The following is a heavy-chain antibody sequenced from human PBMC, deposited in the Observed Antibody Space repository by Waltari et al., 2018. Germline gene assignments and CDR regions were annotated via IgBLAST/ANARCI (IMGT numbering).Heavy chain of an antibody. D-gene: IGHD6-13*01. CDR3: ARARYSSSWYDY. CDR1: GSTFPGNY. V-gene: IGHV1-2*04. Sequence: QVQLVQSGAEVKKPGASVKVSCKTSGSTFPGNYIHWVRQDPGQGPEWMGWLNPNSGGTNYAQKFQGWVTMTRDTSISTAYMELSRLRSDDTAVYYCARARYSSSWYDYWGQGTLVTVSS. J-gene: IGHJ4*02. CDR2: LNPNSGGT.